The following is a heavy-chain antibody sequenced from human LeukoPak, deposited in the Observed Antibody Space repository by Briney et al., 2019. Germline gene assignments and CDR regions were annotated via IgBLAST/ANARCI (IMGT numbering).Heavy chain of an antibody. CDR3: ARAGIAARFRYYYMDV. Sequence: GASVKVSCKASGYTFTSYAMNWVRQAPGQGLEWMGWINTNTGNPTYAQGFTGRFVFSLDTSVSTAYLQISSLKTEDTAVYYCARAGIAARFRYYYMDVWGKGTTVTVSS. V-gene: IGHV7-4-1*02. D-gene: IGHD6-25*01. J-gene: IGHJ6*03. CDR2: INTNTGNP. CDR1: GYTFTSYA.